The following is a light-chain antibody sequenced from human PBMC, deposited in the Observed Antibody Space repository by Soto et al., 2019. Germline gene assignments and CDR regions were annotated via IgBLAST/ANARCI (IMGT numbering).Light chain of an antibody. J-gene: IGKJ1*01. CDR2: AAS. V-gene: IGKV1-39*01. Sequence: DIQLTQSPSSLSASVGDSVTITCRASQRITNYLNWYQQKPGRAPKLLIYAASTFQSGVPSRFRGSGSGTDFTLTISSLQPEDFATYYCQQSYSAPTFGQGTKVDI. CDR1: QRITNY. CDR3: QQSYSAPT.